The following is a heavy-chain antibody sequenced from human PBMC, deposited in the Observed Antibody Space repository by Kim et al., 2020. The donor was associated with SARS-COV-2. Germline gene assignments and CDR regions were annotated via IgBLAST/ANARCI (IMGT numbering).Heavy chain of an antibody. CDR3: ARDQGFSPVCSGGSCYFFAGRFGGPTNWFDP. Sequence: SETLSLTCTVSGGSISSGGYYWSWIRQHPGKGLEWIGYIYYSGSTYYNPSLKSRVTISVDTSKNQFSLKLSSVTAADTAVYYCARDQGFSPVCSGGSCYFFAGRFGGPTNWFDPWGQGTLVTVSS. D-gene: IGHD2-15*01. V-gene: IGHV4-31*03. CDR2: IYYSGST. CDR1: GGSISSGGYY. J-gene: IGHJ5*02.